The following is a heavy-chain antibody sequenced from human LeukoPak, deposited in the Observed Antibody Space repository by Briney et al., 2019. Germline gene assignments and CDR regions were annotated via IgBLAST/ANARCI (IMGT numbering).Heavy chain of an antibody. V-gene: IGHV1-2*06. D-gene: IGHD3-10*01. J-gene: IGHJ4*02. Sequence: ASVKVSCKASGYTFSDYPIHWVRQAPGQGLEWMGRINSNSGGTNYAQNFQGRVTMTRDTSISTAYMEVSGLTSDDTAVYYCARGGSGSGHLYYFDSWGQGTLVSVSS. CDR1: GYTFSDYP. CDR3: ARGGSGSGHLYYFDS. CDR2: INSNSGGT.